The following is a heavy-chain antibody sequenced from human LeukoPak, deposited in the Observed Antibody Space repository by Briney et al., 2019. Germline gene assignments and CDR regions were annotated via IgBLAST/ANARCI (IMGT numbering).Heavy chain of an antibody. CDR2: IYYSGST. D-gene: IGHD5-18*01. CDR3: ARNAKDTAMVKLDY. V-gene: IGHV4-59*01. J-gene: IGHJ4*02. Sequence: PSETLSLTCTVSGGSISSYYWSWIRQPPGKGLEWIGYIYYSGSTNYNPSLKSRVTISVDTSKNQFSLKLSSVTAADTAVYYCARNAKDTAMVKLDYWGQGTLLTVSS. CDR1: GGSISSYY.